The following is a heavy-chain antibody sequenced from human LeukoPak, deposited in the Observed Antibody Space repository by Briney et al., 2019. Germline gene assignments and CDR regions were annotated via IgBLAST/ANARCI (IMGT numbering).Heavy chain of an antibody. D-gene: IGHD3-16*01. CDR2: ISVSGGST. CDR1: GFTFSSYA. CDR3: TKGESSPLLKLPFDF. V-gene: IGHV3-23*01. Sequence: GGSLRLSCAASGFTFSSYAMNWVRQAPGKGLEWVSTISVSGGSTYYADSVEGRFTISRDNSKNTLFLQMNSLRANDTAIYYCTKGESSPLLKLPFDFWGQGTLVTVSS. J-gene: IGHJ4*02.